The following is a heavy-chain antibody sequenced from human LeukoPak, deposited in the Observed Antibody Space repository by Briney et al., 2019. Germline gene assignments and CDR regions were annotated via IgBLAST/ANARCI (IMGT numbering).Heavy chain of an antibody. Sequence: GGSLRLSCAASGFTFSVYHMSWIRQAPGKGLEWVSYISSSGSTIYYADSVKGRFTISRDNAKNSLYLQMNSLRAEDTAVYYCARGSCSGGSCYISVYGMDVWGQGTTVTVSS. CDR2: ISSSGSTI. CDR3: ARGSCSGGSCYISVYGMDV. D-gene: IGHD2-15*01. CDR1: GFTFSVYH. V-gene: IGHV3-11*01. J-gene: IGHJ6*02.